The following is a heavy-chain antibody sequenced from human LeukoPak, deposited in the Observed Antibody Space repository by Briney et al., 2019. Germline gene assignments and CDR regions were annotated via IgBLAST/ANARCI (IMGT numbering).Heavy chain of an antibody. J-gene: IGHJ4*02. CDR1: GFTFSMHG. CDR2: IQYDGSKE. CDR3: AKDTITGWYDTQFDY. V-gene: IGHV3-30*02. Sequence: GGSLRLSCAASGFTFSMHGMHWVRQAPGKGLEWVAFIQYDGSKEKYGDSVKGRFTISRDNSKNTLYLQMNSLRAEDTALYYCAKDTITGWYDTQFDYWGQGTLVTVSS. D-gene: IGHD6-19*01.